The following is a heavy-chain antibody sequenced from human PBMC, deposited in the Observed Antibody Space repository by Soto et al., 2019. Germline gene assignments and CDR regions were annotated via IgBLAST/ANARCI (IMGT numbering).Heavy chain of an antibody. CDR3: ARDSSSNYGNWFDP. CDR1: GGTFSIYS. J-gene: IGHJ5*02. Sequence: SVKVSCKASGGTFSIYSISWVRQAPGQGLGWMGGIIPIFGTANYAQKFQGRVTITADESTSTAYMELSSLRSEDTAVYYCARDSSSNYGNWFDPWGQGTLVSVSS. V-gene: IGHV1-69*13. D-gene: IGHD4-4*01. CDR2: IIPIFGTA.